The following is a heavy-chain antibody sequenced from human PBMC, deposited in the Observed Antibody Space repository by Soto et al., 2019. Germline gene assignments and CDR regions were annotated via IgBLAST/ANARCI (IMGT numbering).Heavy chain of an antibody. D-gene: IGHD3-3*01. CDR2: IFYSGST. CDR1: SGSISSTIYS. CDR3: ARQWRGVPCHWFVP. V-gene: IGHV4-39*01. Sequence: QLQLQESGPGLVKPSETLSLTCTVSSGSISSTIYSWDWIRQPPGKGLEWIGSIFYSGSTYYNPSPERQVPIAVDSSKNHFSLTLTSVPAADAAGYYCARQWRGVPCHWFVPWGRGTLVTGSS. J-gene: IGHJ5*02.